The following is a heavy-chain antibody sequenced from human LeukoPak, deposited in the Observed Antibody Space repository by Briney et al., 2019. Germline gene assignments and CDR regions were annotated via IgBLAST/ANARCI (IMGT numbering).Heavy chain of an antibody. D-gene: IGHD3-3*01. V-gene: IGHV3-7*01. J-gene: IGHJ6*02. Sequence: PGGSLRLSCAASGFTFSSYWMSWVRQAPGKGLEWVANIKQDGSEKYYVDSVKGRFTISRDNAKNSLYLQMNSLRAEDTAVYYCARDKRDGFWSGLNYGMDVWGQGTTVTVSS. CDR3: ARDKRDGFWSGLNYGMDV. CDR2: IKQDGSEK. CDR1: GFTFSSYW.